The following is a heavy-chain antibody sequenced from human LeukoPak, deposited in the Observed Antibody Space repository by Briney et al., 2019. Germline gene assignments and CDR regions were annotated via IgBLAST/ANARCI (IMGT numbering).Heavy chain of an antibody. CDR3: ARSPYIVVVPAETYNWFDP. J-gene: IGHJ5*02. D-gene: IGHD2-2*01. V-gene: IGHV1-69*13. CDR2: IIPIFGTA. CDR1: GGTFSSYA. Sequence: EASVKVSCKASGGTFSSYAISWVRQAPGQGLEWMGGIIPIFGTANYAQEFQGRVTITADESTSTAYMELSSLRSEDTAVYYCARSPYIVVVPAETYNWFDPWGQGTLVTVSS.